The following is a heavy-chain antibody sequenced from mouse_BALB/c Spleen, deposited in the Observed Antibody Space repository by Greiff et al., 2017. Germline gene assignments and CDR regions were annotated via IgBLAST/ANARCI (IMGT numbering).Heavy chain of an antibody. CDR3: ARRYYGSSYDAMDY. V-gene: IGHV1-87*01. CDR2: IYPGDGDT. CDR1: GYTFTSYW. J-gene: IGHJ4*01. D-gene: IGHD1-1*01. Sequence: QVQLKESGAELARPGASVKLSCKASGYTFTSYWMQWVKQRPGQGLEWIGAIYPGDGDTRYTQKFKGKATLTADKSSSTAYMQLSSLASEDSAVYYCARRYYGSSYDAMDYWGQGTSVTVSS.